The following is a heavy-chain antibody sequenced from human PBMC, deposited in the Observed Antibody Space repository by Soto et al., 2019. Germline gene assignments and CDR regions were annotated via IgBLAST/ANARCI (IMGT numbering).Heavy chain of an antibody. D-gene: IGHD6-19*01. CDR1: GFHFGVFG. V-gene: IGHV3-30*03. CDR3: APPGRSPLLKVAGPGFEY. CDR2: LSYEGSEE. Sequence: PGGSLRHSCAASGFHFGVFGMHWVRPAPGKGLEWLSVLSYEGSEEYYADSVRGRFTISRDNSKNTLFLQMDSLRVDDTGVYYCAPPGRSPLLKVAGPGFEYGGQGTLVTVSS. J-gene: IGHJ4*02.